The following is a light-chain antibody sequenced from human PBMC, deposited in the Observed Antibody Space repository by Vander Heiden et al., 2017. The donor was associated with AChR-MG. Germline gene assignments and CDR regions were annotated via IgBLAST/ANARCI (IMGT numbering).Light chain of an antibody. V-gene: IGKV4-1*01. Sequence: DIVMTQSPDSLAVSLGERANINCTSSQSVLYSSDNKNYLAWYQQKPGQPPRLLIYWASTRESGVPDRFSGSGSGTDFTLTISTLQAEDVAVYYCQQYYRTPPFTFGQGTKLEIK. CDR2: WAS. J-gene: IGKJ2*01. CDR3: QQYYRTPPFT. CDR1: QSVLYSSDNKNY.